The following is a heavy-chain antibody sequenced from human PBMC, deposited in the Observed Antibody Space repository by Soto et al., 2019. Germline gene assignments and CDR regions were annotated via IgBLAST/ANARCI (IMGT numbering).Heavy chain of an antibody. CDR3: AIRSGYSGYDSAFDI. CDR1: GFTVSSNH. V-gene: IGHV3-53*01. D-gene: IGHD5-12*01. CDR2: IYSGGST. Sequence: GGSLRLSCAASGFTVSSNHMSWLRQAPGKGLEWVSLIYSGGSTSYADSVKGRFTISRDNSKNTLYLQMNSLRAEDTAVYYCAIRSGYSGYDSAFDIWGQGTMVTVSS. J-gene: IGHJ3*02.